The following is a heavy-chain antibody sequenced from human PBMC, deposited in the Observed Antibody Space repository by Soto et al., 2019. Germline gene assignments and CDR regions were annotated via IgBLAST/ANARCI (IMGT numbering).Heavy chain of an antibody. CDR1: GYTFTTYA. V-gene: IGHV1-3*01. CDR3: ARDVYIGMAPFDP. D-gene: IGHD2-15*01. CDR2: INAGNGDT. Sequence: ASVKVSCKASGYTFTTYAMHWVRQAPGQGLEWMGWINAGNGDTKYSQKFQGRVTITRDTSARTAYMELSSLRSEDTAVYYCARDVYIGMAPFDPWGQGTLVTVSS. J-gene: IGHJ5*02.